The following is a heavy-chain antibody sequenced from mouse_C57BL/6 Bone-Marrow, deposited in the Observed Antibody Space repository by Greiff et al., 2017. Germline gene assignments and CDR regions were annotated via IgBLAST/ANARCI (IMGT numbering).Heavy chain of an antibody. CDR3: ARGDYYGSSSHFDV. V-gene: IGHV1-54*01. CDR1: GYAFTNYL. CDR2: INPGSGGT. D-gene: IGHD1-1*01. J-gene: IGHJ1*03. Sequence: VKLMESGAELVRPGTSVKVSCKASGYAFTNYLIEWVKQRPGQGLEWIGVINPGSGGTNYNEKFKGKATLTADKSSSTAYMQLSSLTSEDSAVYFCARGDYYGSSSHFDVWGTGTTVTVSS.